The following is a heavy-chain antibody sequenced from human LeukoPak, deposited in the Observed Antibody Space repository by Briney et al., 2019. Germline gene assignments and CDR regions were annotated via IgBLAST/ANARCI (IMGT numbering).Heavy chain of an antibody. CDR2: MNPNSGNT. CDR1: GYTFTIYD. J-gene: IGHJ5*02. CDR3: ARGKPIAVAGTRWFDP. V-gene: IGHV1-8*01. Sequence: GASVTVSCKASGYTFTIYDINWVRQAPGQGLEWMGWMNPNSGNTGYAQKFQGRVTITRNTSISTAYMELSSLRSEDTAVYYCARGKPIAVAGTRWFDPWGQGTLVTVAS. D-gene: IGHD6-19*01.